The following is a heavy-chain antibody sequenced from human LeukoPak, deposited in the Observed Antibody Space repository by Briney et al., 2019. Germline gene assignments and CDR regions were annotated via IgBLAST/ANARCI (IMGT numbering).Heavy chain of an antibody. CDR3: ARFGDIDSSGYYLILP. CDR2: IYHSGST. J-gene: IGHJ5*02. Sequence: SETLSLTCAVSGGSISSSNWWSWVRQPPGKGLEWIGEIYHSGSTNYNPSLKSRVTISVDKSKNQFSLKLSSVTAADTAVYYCARFGDIDSSGYYLILPWGQGTLVTVSS. D-gene: IGHD3-22*01. V-gene: IGHV4-4*02. CDR1: GGSISSSNW.